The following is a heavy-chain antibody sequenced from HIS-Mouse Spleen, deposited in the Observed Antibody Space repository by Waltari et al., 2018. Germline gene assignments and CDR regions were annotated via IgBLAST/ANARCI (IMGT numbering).Heavy chain of an antibody. CDR3: ATLKRRYSSSSGSGWFDP. CDR2: IYYSGST. D-gene: IGHD6-6*01. Sequence: QLQLQESGSGLVKPSATLSLTCTVSGGSISSSSYYLGWILQPPGKGLEWIGSIYYSGSTYYNPSLKSRVTISVDTSKNQFSLKLSSVTAADTAVYYCATLKRRYSSSSGSGWFDPWGQGTLVTVSS. J-gene: IGHJ5*02. V-gene: IGHV4-39*01. CDR1: GGSISSSSYY.